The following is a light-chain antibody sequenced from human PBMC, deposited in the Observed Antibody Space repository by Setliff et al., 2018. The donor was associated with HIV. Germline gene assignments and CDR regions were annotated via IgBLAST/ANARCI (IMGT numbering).Light chain of an antibody. CDR2: DVN. Sequence: QSALTQPASGTGAPGQSITISCTGTSNDIGRFNYVSWYKQFPGKGPTLVIFDVNQRPSGVSNRFSGSKSGNIASLIISGLQAEDEADYFCCSYSRGSTYVFGTGTKSPS. CDR3: CSYSRGSTYV. J-gene: IGLJ1*01. CDR1: SNDIGRFNY. V-gene: IGLV2-14*03.